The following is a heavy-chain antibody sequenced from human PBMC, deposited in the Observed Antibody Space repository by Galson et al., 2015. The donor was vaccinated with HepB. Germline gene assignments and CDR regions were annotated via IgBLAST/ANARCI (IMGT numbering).Heavy chain of an antibody. D-gene: IGHD6-13*01. CDR1: GFTFSSYW. J-gene: IGHJ4*02. Sequence: SLRLSCAASGFTFSSYWMHWVRQAPGKGLVWVSRINSDGSSTSYADSVRGRFTISRDNAKNTLYLQMNSLRAEDTAVYYCARDIPMGIAAAGTNYWGQGTLVTVSS. CDR2: INSDGSST. V-gene: IGHV3-74*01. CDR3: ARDIPMGIAAAGTNY.